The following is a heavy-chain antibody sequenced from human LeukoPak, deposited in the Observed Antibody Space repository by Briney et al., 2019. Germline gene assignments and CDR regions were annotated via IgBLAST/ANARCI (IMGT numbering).Heavy chain of an antibody. CDR1: GGTFSSYA. CDR2: IIPIFGTA. V-gene: IGHV1-69*13. J-gene: IGHJ3*02. D-gene: IGHD6-6*01. Sequence: ASVKVSCKASGGTFSSYAISWVRQAPGQGLEWMGGIIPIFGTANYAQKFQGRVTITADESTSTAYMELSSLRSEDTAVYYCARYSSSYHDAFDIWGQGTMVTVSS. CDR3: ARYSSSYHDAFDI.